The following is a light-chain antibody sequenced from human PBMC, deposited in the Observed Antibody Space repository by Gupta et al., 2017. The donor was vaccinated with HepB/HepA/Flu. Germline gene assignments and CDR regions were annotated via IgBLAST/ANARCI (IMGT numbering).Light chain of an antibody. J-gene: IGKJ1*01. Sequence: ELVLTQSPGTLSLSPGERATLSCRASQSVSSSYLAWYQQKPGQAPRLLIYGASSRATGIPDRISGSGSGTDFTLTISSLEAEDVAVYYCQQYDSARWTFGQGTKVEIK. CDR1: QSVSSSY. V-gene: IGKV3-20*01. CDR3: QQYDSARWT. CDR2: GAS.